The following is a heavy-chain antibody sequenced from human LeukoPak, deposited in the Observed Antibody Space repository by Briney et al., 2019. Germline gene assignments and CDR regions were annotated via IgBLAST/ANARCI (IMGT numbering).Heavy chain of an antibody. J-gene: IGHJ1*01. V-gene: IGHV3-15*01. CDR2: IKSEADGGTV. CDR1: GFNLSNAW. CDR3: TTDRLFLQH. Sequence: GGSLRLSCESSGFNLSNAWMSWVRQTPGQGLEWVGRIKSEADGGTVHYAAPVKGRFNISRDDSTGTLFLQMNSHQAADTAVYYCTTDRLFLQHWGQGILVTVSS. D-gene: IGHD2/OR15-2a*01.